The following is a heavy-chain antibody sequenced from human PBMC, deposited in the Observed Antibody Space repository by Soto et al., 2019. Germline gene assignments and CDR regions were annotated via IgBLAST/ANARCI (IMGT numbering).Heavy chain of an antibody. V-gene: IGHV1-69*13. CDR3: ARAYSSSPQNHLYYYGMDV. J-gene: IGHJ6*02. CDR2: IIPIFGTA. CDR1: GGTFSSYA. Sequence: SVKVSCKASGGTFSSYAISWVRQAPGQGLEWMGGIIPIFGTANYAQKFQGRVTITADESTSTAYMELSSLRSEDTAVHYCARAYSSSPQNHLYYYGMDVWGQGTTVTVSS. D-gene: IGHD6-6*01.